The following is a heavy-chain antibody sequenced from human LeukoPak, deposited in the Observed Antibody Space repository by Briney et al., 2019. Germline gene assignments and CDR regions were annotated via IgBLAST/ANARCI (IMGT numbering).Heavy chain of an antibody. CDR2: ISGSGGST. Sequence: GGSLRLSCAASGFTFSSYAMSWVRQAPGKGLEWVSAISGSGGSTYYADSVKGRFTISRDNSKNTLYLQMNSLRAEDTAVYYCAKDKVTIFGVASDAFDIWGQGTMVTVSS. CDR1: GFTFSSYA. V-gene: IGHV3-23*01. CDR3: AKDKVTIFGVASDAFDI. D-gene: IGHD3-3*01. J-gene: IGHJ3*02.